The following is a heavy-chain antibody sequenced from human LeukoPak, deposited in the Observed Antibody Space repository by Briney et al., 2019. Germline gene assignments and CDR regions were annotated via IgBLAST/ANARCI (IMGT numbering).Heavy chain of an antibody. CDR2: ISGSGGST. Sequence: GGSLRLSCAASGFTFSSFAMTWVRQAPGKGLEWVSAISGSGGSTYYADSVKGRFTISRDNSKNTLYLQMNSLRAEDTAVYYCAKAPAGHGSLDYWGQGTLVTVSS. V-gene: IGHV3-23*01. CDR1: GFTFSSFA. J-gene: IGHJ4*02. CDR3: AKAPAGHGSLDY. D-gene: IGHD6-19*01.